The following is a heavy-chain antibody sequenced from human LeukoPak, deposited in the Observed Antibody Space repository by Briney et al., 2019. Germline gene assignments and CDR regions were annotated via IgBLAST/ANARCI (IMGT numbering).Heavy chain of an antibody. V-gene: IGHV3-30-3*01. Sequence: GGSLRLSCAASGFTFSSYAFHWVRQAPGKGREWVAGISYDGSNKYYADSVKGRFTISRDNSKNTLYLQMNSLRAEDTAVYYCARDQGGYIVVIYYFDYWGQGTLVTVSS. CDR2: ISYDGSNK. CDR3: ARDQGGYIVVIYYFDY. J-gene: IGHJ4*02. D-gene: IGHD3-22*01. CDR1: GFTFSSYA.